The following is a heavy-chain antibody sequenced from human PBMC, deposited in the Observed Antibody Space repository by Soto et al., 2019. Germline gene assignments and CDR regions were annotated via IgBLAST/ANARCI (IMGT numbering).Heavy chain of an antibody. V-gene: IGHV4-39*01. D-gene: IGHD1-26*01. Sequence: SETLSLTCTVSGGSIISNNYNWGWIRQPPGKGLEWIGTVYYSGNIFYNLSLKSRVTISVDTSKNQFSLKLTSVTAADTAIYYCGRRVTSGNYEEFDYWGQGTLVTVSS. CDR2: VYYSGNI. CDR1: GGSIISNNYN. J-gene: IGHJ4*02. CDR3: GRRVTSGNYEEFDY.